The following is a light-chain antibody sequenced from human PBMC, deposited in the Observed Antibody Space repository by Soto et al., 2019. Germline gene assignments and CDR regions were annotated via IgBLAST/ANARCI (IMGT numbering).Light chain of an antibody. Sequence: DVVLTQSPRSLTVTLGQPASISCRSSQGLLFLDGNTYLSWFHQRPGQSPRRLIYKVSNWDSGVSDRFSGSGSGSAFTLTISRVEAGDVGIYYCMQGTYWPPTFGQGTKVEIK. CDR3: MQGTYWPPT. V-gene: IGKV2D-30*01. J-gene: IGKJ1*01. CDR2: KVS. CDR1: QGLLFLDGNTY.